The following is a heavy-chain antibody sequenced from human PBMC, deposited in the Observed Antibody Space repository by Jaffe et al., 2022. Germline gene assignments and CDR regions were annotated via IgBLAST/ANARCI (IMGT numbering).Heavy chain of an antibody. V-gene: IGHV4-39*01. Sequence: HLQLQESGPEVVKPSETLSLTCNVSGGSINSYSYYWGWIRQPPGKGLEWIGTIWRSGNTYYNPSLKSRLSMSVDTSKNQFSLRLNSVTATDTAIYYCARRDTSWFDPWGQGILVTVSP. CDR2: IWRSGNT. CDR3: ARRDTSWFDP. CDR1: GGSINSYSYY. J-gene: IGHJ5*02.